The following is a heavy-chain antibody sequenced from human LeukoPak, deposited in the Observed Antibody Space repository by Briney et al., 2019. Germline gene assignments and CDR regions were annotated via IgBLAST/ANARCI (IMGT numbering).Heavy chain of an antibody. D-gene: IGHD1-26*01. CDR2: IRYDGSNK. CDR1: GFTFSSYG. V-gene: IGHV3-30*02. J-gene: IGHJ3*02. CDR3: AREVLAATTSPGWAALDI. Sequence: PGGSLRLPCAASGFTFSSYGMHWVRQAPGKGLEWVAFIRYDGSNKYYADSVKGRFTISRDNSKNTLYLQMNSLRAEDTAVYYCAREVLAATTSPGWAALDIWGQGTMVTVSS.